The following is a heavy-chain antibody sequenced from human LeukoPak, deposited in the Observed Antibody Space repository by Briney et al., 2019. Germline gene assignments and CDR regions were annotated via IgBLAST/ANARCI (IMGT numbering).Heavy chain of an antibody. D-gene: IGHD4-17*01. CDR2: IYYNGNT. CDR1: GGSISSYY. V-gene: IGHV4-59*01. Sequence: SETLSLTCTVSGGSISSYYWSWIRQPPGKGLVWIGYIYYNGNTNYNPSLKSRVTISVDTSKNQFSLKLRSVTAADTAVYYCARDEGGYGDYYWFDPWGQGTWSLSPQ. J-gene: IGHJ5*02. CDR3: ARDEGGYGDYYWFDP.